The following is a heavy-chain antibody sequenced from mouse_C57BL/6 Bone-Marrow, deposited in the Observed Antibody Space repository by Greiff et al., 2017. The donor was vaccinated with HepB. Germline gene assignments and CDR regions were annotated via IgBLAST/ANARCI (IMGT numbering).Heavy chain of an antibody. V-gene: IGHV1-18*01. CDR3: ATTTVVATRGYWYFDV. D-gene: IGHD1-1*01. CDR1: GYTFTDYN. J-gene: IGHJ1*03. CDR2: INPNNGGT. Sequence: EVQLQQSGPELVKPGASVKIPCKASGYTFTDYNMDWVKQSHGKSLEWIGDINPNNGGTIYNQKFKGKATLTVDKSSSTAYMELRSLTSEDTAVYYCATTTVVATRGYWYFDVWGTGTTVTVSS.